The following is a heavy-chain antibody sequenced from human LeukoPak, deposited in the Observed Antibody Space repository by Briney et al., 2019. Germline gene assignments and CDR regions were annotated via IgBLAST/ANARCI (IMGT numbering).Heavy chain of an antibody. CDR1: GYTFTGYY. V-gene: IGHV1-2*02. CDR3: ARDGSYYDYVWGSSDETLGNWFDP. CDR2: INPNSGGT. Sequence: ASVKVSCKASGYTFTGYYMHCVRQAPGQGLEWMGWINPNSGGTNYAQKFQGRVTMTRDTSISTAYMELSRLRSDDTAVYYCARDGSYYDYVWGSSDETLGNWFDPWGQGTLVTVSS. D-gene: IGHD3-16*01. J-gene: IGHJ5*02.